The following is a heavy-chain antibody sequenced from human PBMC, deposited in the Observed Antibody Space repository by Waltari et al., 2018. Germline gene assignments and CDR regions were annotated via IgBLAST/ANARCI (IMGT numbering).Heavy chain of an antibody. CDR1: GGSISSSSYY. D-gene: IGHD6-19*01. V-gene: IGHV4-39*01. CDR2: IYYSGST. Sequence: QLQLQESGPGLVKPSETLSLTCTVSGGSISSSSYYWGWIRQPPGKGLEWIGSIYYSGSTYYNPSLKSRVTISVDTSKNQFSLKLSSVTAADTAVYYCARHVLGYSSGWYYFDYWGQGTLVIVSS. J-gene: IGHJ4*02. CDR3: ARHVLGYSSGWYYFDY.